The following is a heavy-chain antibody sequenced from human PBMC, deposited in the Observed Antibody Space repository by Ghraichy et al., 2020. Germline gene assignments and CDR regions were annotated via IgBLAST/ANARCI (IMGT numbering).Heavy chain of an antibody. CDR3: ARDKPYYYDTTGYYYTPDAFEI. D-gene: IGHD3-22*01. CDR2: IYTSGRT. V-gene: IGHV4-61*02. Sequence: SETLSLTCTVSGGSISSGNNYWSWLRQSAGKGLEWIGRIYTSGRTYYNSSLRSRVTISLDTSKNQFSLKLSSVTAADTAVYFCARDKPYYYDTTGYYYTPDAFEIWGQGTKVTVSS. J-gene: IGHJ3*02. CDR1: GGSISSGNNY.